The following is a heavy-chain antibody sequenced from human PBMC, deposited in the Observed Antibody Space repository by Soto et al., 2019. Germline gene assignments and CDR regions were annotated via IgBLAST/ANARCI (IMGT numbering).Heavy chain of an antibody. V-gene: IGHV3-30*03. Sequence: GGSLRLSCAASGFTFSSYGMHWVRQAPGKGLEWVAVISYDGSNKYYADSVKGRFTISRDNSKNTLYLQMNSLRAEDTAVYYCAVTLGEQFASYYYYYMDVWGKGTTVTVSS. D-gene: IGHD6-6*01. J-gene: IGHJ6*03. CDR3: AVTLGEQFASYYYYYMDV. CDR2: ISYDGSNK. CDR1: GFTFSSYG.